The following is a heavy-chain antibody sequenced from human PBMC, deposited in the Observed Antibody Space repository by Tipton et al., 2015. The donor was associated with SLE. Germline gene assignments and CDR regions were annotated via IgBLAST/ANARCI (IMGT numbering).Heavy chain of an antibody. Sequence: TLSLTYTISGGSISSHYWSWIRQPPGKGLEWIGYIYYSGSIGYNPSLKSRVTISVDTSKNQFSLKLSSVTAADTAVYYCAREWGDAFDIWGQGTMVTVSS. D-gene: IGHD1-26*01. J-gene: IGHJ3*02. V-gene: IGHV4-59*11. CDR1: GGSISSHY. CDR2: IYYSGSI. CDR3: AREWGDAFDI.